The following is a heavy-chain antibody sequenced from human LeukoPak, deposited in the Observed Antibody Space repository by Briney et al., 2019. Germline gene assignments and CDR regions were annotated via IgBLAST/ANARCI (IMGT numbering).Heavy chain of an antibody. CDR2: IYYNGIT. V-gene: IGHV4-59*01. J-gene: IGHJ3*02. CDR3: ARDFWSGYLGGYAFDI. D-gene: IGHD3-3*01. Sequence: PSETLSLTCTVSGGSISTFYWSWIRQPPGKGLEWIGYIYYNGITNYNPSLRSRVTMSVDTSKNQFSLNLRSVTAADTAVYYCARDFWSGYLGGYAFDIWGQGTMVTVSS. CDR1: GGSISTFY.